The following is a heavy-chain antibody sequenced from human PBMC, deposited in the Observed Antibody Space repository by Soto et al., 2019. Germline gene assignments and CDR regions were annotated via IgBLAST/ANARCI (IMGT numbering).Heavy chain of an antibody. D-gene: IGHD5-18*01. CDR2: IYYSGST. V-gene: IGHV4-31*03. Sequence: SETLSLTCTVSGGSISSGGYYWSWIRQHPGKGLEWIGYIYYSGSTYYNPSLKSRVTISVDTSKNQFSLKLSSVTAADTAVYYCARVLSLGSYSYGYYFDYWGQGTLVTVSS. CDR3: ARVLSLGSYSYGYYFDY. CDR1: GGSISSGGYY. J-gene: IGHJ4*02.